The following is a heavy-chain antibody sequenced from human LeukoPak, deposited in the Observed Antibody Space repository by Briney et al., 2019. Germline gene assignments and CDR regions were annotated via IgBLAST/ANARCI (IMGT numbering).Heavy chain of an antibody. J-gene: IGHJ4*02. D-gene: IGHD3-22*01. CDR1: GYTFTGYY. CDR3: ARASYYYDSSGYPY. V-gene: IGHV1-2*02. CDR2: INPNSGGT. Sequence: SVKVSCKASGYTFTGYYMHWVRQSPGQGREWMGWINPNSGGTNYAQKVQGRVTMTRDTSISTAYTELSRLRSDDTAVYYCARASYYYDSSGYPYWGQGTLVTVSS.